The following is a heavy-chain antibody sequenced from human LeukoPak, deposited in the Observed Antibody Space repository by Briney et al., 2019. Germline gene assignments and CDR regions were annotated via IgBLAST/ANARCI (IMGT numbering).Heavy chain of an antibody. CDR1: GGSFSGYY. CDR2: INHSGST. V-gene: IGHV4-34*01. CDR3: ARGRGVASRNWFDP. D-gene: IGHD5-12*01. Sequence: LETLSLTCAVYGGSFSGYYWSWIRQPPGKGLGWIGEINHSGSTNYNPSLKSRVTISVDTSKNQFSLKLSSVTAADTAVYYCARGRGVASRNWFDPWGQGTLVTVSS. J-gene: IGHJ5*02.